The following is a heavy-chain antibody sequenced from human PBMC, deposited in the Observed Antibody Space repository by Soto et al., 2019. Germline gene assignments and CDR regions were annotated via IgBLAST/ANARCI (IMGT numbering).Heavy chain of an antibody. CDR3: ARRFCSSSTCYIGLDY. J-gene: IGHJ4*02. D-gene: IGHD2-2*02. Sequence: GESLKISCKGSGYSFTSYWIAWVRRMPGKGLEWMVIIYPDDSRIKYSPSFQGQVTISADKSISTAYLHWTSLRASDTAMYYCARRFCSSSTCYIGLDYWGQGTPVTVSS. CDR2: IYPDDSRI. V-gene: IGHV5-51*01. CDR1: GYSFTSYW.